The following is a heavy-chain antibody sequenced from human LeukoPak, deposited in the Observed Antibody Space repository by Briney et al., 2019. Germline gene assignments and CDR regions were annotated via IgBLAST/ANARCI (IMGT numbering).Heavy chain of an antibody. J-gene: IGHJ5*02. CDR2: TFYRSKWYN. Sequence: SQNLSLTCGSSADSGASDRAAWNWIRQSPSRGLEWLGRTFYRSKWYNDYAVSVKSRITINPDTSKNQFSLQLNSVTPEDTAVYYCARSVTNWFDPWGQGTLVTVSS. CDR1: ADSGASDRAA. CDR3: ARSVTNWFDP. D-gene: IGHD2-8*01. V-gene: IGHV6-1*01.